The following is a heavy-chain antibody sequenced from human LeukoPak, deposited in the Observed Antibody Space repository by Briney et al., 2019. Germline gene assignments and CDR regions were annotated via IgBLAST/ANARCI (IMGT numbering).Heavy chain of an antibody. D-gene: IGHD6-13*01. CDR3: AKEWGNIQLVNPYFDY. J-gene: IGHJ4*02. V-gene: IGHV3-7*01. CDR2: INQDGSEK. Sequence: PGGSLRLSCAASGFTFSSFYMNWVRQAPGKGLEWVANINQDGSEKYYVDSVEGRFTISRDNSKNTLYLQMNSLRAEDTAVYYCAKEWGNIQLVNPYFDYWGQGTLVTVSS. CDR1: GFTFSSFY.